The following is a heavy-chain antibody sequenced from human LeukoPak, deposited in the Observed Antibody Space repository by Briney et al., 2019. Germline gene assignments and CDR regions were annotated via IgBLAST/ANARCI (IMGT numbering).Heavy chain of an antibody. CDR3: ARDLDIVVVPAAYDAFDV. D-gene: IGHD2-2*01. Sequence: PGGSLRLSCAASGFTFRSYWMTWVRQPPGKGLEWVANIREDGGDENYVDSVKGRFTISRDNAKNSLYLQMNSLRAEDTAVYYCARDLDIVVVPAAYDAFDVWGQGTMVTVSS. CDR1: GFTFRSYW. CDR2: IREDGGDE. J-gene: IGHJ3*01. V-gene: IGHV3-7*01.